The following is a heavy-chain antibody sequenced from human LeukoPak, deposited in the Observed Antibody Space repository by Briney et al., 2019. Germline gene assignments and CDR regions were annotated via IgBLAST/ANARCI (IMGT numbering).Heavy chain of an antibody. CDR2: VYYSGST. V-gene: IGHV4-38-2*02. CDR1: GYFITRGFY. D-gene: IGHD3-22*01. J-gene: IGHJ3*02. Sequence: PSETLSLTCTVSGYFITRGFYWGWIRQSPGKGLEWIGSVYYSGSTYYSPSLKSRVTISLDTSRNQFSLKLNSVTAADTAVYYCAKSNGYGLIDIWGQGTMVTVSS. CDR3: AKSNGYGLIDI.